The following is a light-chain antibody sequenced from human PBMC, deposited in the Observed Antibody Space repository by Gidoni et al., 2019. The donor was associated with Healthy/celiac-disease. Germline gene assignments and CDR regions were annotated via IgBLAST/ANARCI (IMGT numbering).Light chain of an antibody. Sequence: SYELTQPPSVSVSPGQTASITCSGDKLGDKYACWYQKKPGKSPVLVIYQDSKRPSGIPERFSGSNSGNTATLTISWTQAMYEADYYCQAWDSSTHWVFGGGTKLTVL. V-gene: IGLV3-1*01. CDR3: QAWDSSTHWV. CDR2: QDS. J-gene: IGLJ3*02. CDR1: KLGDKY.